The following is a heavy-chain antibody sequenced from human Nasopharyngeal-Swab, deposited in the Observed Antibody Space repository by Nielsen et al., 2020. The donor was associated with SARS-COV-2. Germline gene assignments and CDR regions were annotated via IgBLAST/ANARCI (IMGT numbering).Heavy chain of an antibody. J-gene: IGHJ4*02. CDR1: GFTFSSYG. V-gene: IGHV3-33*01. CDR3: ARDQTYSSGWYGPYYFDY. D-gene: IGHD6-19*01. Sequence: GGSLRLSCAASGFTFSSYGMHWVRQAPGKGLEWVAVIWYDGSNKYYADSVKGRFTVSRDNSKNTLYLQMNSLRAEDTAVYYCARDQTYSSGWYGPYYFDYWGQGTLVTVSS. CDR2: IWYDGSNK.